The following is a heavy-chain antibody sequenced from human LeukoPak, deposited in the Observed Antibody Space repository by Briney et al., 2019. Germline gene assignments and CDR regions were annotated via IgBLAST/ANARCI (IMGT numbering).Heavy chain of an antibody. Sequence: GGSLRLSCAASGFTFSSYWMSWVRQAPGKGLEWVANIKQDGSEKYYVDSVKGRFTISRDNAKNSLYLQMNSLRAEDTAVYYCARDIGSSGWIRNYWGQGTLVTVSS. CDR1: GFTFSSYW. V-gene: IGHV3-7*01. CDR3: ARDIGSSGWIRNY. D-gene: IGHD6-19*01. J-gene: IGHJ4*02. CDR2: IKQDGSEK.